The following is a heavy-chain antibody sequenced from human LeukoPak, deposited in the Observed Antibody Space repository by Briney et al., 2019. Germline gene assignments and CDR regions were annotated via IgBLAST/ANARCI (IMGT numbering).Heavy chain of an antibody. Sequence: SETLPLTCAVYGGSFSGYYWSWIRQPPGKGLEWIGEINHSGSTNYNPSLKSRVTISVDTSKNQFSLKLSSVTAADTAVYYCARLGIAVAGTSRTMTYYYYYYMDVWGKGTTVTISS. D-gene: IGHD6-19*01. J-gene: IGHJ6*03. CDR1: GGSFSGYY. CDR3: ARLGIAVAGTSRTMTYYYYYYMDV. CDR2: INHSGST. V-gene: IGHV4-34*01.